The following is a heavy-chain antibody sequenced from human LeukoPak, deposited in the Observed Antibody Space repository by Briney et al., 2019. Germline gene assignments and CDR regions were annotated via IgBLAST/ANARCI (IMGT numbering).Heavy chain of an antibody. V-gene: IGHV1-2*02. Sequence: ASVKVSCKASGYTFTGYYMHWVRQAPGQGLEWMGWINPNSGGTNYAQKFQGRVTMTRDTSISTAYMELSRLRPDDTAVYYCAMLTYSSSWDDAFDIWGQGTMVTVSS. CDR2: INPNSGGT. CDR1: GYTFTGYY. J-gene: IGHJ3*02. D-gene: IGHD6-13*01. CDR3: AMLTYSSSWDDAFDI.